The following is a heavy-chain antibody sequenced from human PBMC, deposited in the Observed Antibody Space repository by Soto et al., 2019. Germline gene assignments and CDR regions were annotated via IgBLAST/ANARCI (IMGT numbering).Heavy chain of an antibody. CDR1: GGSISSCDYY. CDR3: ASRARERGGAMGRDSSSGEIYGMDV. Sequence: SETLSLTCTVSGGSISSCDYYWSWIRQPPGKGLEWIGYIYYSGSTYYNPSLKSRVTISVDTSKNQFSLKLSSVTAADTAVYYCASRARERGGAMGRDSSSGEIYGMDVWGQGTTVTVSS. J-gene: IGHJ6*02. CDR2: IYYSGST. V-gene: IGHV4-30-4*01. D-gene: IGHD6-6*01.